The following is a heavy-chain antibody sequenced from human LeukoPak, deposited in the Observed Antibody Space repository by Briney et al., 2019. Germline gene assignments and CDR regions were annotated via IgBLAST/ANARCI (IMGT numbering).Heavy chain of an antibody. J-gene: IGHJ4*02. V-gene: IGHV4-59*08. CDR3: ARVDTVYAYGDYFFDY. D-gene: IGHD4-17*01. Sequence: PSETLSLTCTVSGGSISSYYWSWIRQPPGKGLEWIGYIYYSGSTNYNPSLKSRVTISVDTSKNKFSLKLSSVTAADTAVYYCARVDTVYAYGDYFFDYWGQGTLVTVSS. CDR2: IYYSGST. CDR1: GGSISSYY.